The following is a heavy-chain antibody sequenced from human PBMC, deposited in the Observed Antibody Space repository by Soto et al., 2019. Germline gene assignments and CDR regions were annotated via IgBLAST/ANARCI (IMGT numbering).Heavy chain of an antibody. CDR3: AKDLKGPRIASANFDY. J-gene: IGHJ4*02. Sequence: EVQLLESGGGLVQPGGSLRLSCAASGFTFSSYAMSWVRQAPGKGLEWVSAISGSGGSTYYADSVKGRFTISRDNSKNTLYLQMTSLRAEDTAVYYCAKDLKGPRIASANFDYWGQGTLVTVSS. CDR1: GFTFSSYA. CDR2: ISGSGGST. D-gene: IGHD6-13*01. V-gene: IGHV3-23*01.